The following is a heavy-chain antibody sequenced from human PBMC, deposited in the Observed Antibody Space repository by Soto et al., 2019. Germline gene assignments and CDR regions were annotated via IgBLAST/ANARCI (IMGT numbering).Heavy chain of an antibody. Sequence: ASVKVSCKASGYTFTSYGISWVRQAPGKGLEWMGGFDPEDGETIYAQKFQGRVTMTEDTSTDTAYMELSSLRSEDTAVYYCATEHYYGSGSYYTWRDYWGQGTLVTVSS. J-gene: IGHJ4*02. CDR3: ATEHYYGSGSYYTWRDY. CDR1: GYTFTSYG. D-gene: IGHD3-10*01. CDR2: FDPEDGET. V-gene: IGHV1-24*01.